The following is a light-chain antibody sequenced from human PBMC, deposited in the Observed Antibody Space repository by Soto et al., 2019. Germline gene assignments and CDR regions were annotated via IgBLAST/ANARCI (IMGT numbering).Light chain of an antibody. CDR1: SSDVGSYNL. CDR3: CSYAGSGTWV. Sequence: QSVLTQPASVSGSPGQSITISCTGTSSDVGSYNLVSWCQQHPGKAPKLMIYEGSKGPSGVSNRFSGSKSGNTASLTISGLQAEDEADYYCCSYAGSGTWVFGGGTKVTVL. V-gene: IGLV2-23*01. J-gene: IGLJ3*02. CDR2: EGS.